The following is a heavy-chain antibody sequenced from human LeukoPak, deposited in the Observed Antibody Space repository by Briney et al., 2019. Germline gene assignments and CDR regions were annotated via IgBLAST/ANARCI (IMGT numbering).Heavy chain of an antibody. J-gene: IGHJ6*03. CDR1: GYTFTSYD. CDR3: ARSEGSSSGYYYRYSYYYYMDV. Sequence: GASVKVSCKASGYTFTSYDINWVRQATGQGLEWMGWMNPNSGNTGYAQKFQGRVTMTRNTSISTAYMELSSLRSEDTAVYHCARSEGSSSGYYYRYSYYYYMDVWGKGTTVTVSS. V-gene: IGHV1-8*01. D-gene: IGHD3-22*01. CDR2: MNPNSGNT.